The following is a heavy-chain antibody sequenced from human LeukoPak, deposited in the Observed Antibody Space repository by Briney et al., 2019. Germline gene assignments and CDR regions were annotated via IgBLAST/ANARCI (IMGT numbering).Heavy chain of an antibody. CDR2: INSDGSST. Sequence: GGSLRLSCAASGFTFSSYWMHWVRQAPGKGLVWVSRINSDGSSTSYADSVKGRSTISRDNAKNTLYLQMNSLRAEDTAVYYCARGFGQAAAGANDYWGQGTLVTVSS. J-gene: IGHJ4*02. CDR1: GFTFSSYW. V-gene: IGHV3-74*01. CDR3: ARGFGQAAAGANDY. D-gene: IGHD6-13*01.